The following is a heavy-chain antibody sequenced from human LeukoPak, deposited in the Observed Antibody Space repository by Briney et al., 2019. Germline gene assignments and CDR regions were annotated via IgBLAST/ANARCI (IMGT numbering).Heavy chain of an antibody. J-gene: IGHJ5*02. CDR2: IYYSGST. CDR1: GGSISSSSYY. V-gene: IGHV4-31*03. D-gene: IGHD3-10*01. Sequence: KPSETLSLTCTVSGGSISSSSYYWGWIRQHPGKGLEWIGYIYYSGSTYYNPSLKSRVTISVDTSKNQFSLKLSSVTAADTAVYYCARRVDYGSGSKTVGWFDPWGQGTLVTVSS. CDR3: ARRVDYGSGSKTVGWFDP.